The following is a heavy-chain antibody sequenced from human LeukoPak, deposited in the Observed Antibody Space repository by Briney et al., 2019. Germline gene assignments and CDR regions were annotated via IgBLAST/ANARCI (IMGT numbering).Heavy chain of an antibody. CDR3: AKTHSSGLRGY. D-gene: IGHD3-22*01. V-gene: IGHV1-46*01. CDR1: GYSFTSYY. Sequence: ASVKVSCKASGYSFTSYYMHWVRQAPGQGLEWMGLINPSGSSTIYAQRFQGRVTMTRDISTSTDYMELSRLRSDDTAVYYCAKTHSSGLRGYWGQGTLVTVSS. J-gene: IGHJ4*02. CDR2: INPSGSST.